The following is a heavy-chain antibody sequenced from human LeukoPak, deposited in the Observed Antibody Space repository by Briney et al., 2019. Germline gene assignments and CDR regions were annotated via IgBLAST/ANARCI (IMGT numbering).Heavy chain of an antibody. CDR3: ARRAPSYGTTLGYYFDY. Sequence: PSETLSLTCAVYGGSFSGYYWSWIRQPPGKGLEWIGEINHSGSTNYNPSLKSRVTISVDTSKNQFSLKLSSVTAADTAVYYCARRAPSYGTTLGYYFDYRGQGTLVTVSS. V-gene: IGHV4-34*01. CDR2: INHSGST. J-gene: IGHJ4*02. D-gene: IGHD1-14*01. CDR1: GGSFSGYY.